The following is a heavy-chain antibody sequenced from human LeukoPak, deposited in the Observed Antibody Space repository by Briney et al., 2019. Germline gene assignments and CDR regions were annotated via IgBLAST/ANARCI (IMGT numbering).Heavy chain of an antibody. J-gene: IGHJ6*02. D-gene: IGHD2-2*02. Sequence: YYADSVKGRFTISRDNSKNTLYLQMNSLRAEDTAVYYCARGLYCSSTSCSTSYYYYYGMDVWGQGTTVTVSS. CDR3: ARGLYCSSTSCSTSYYYYYGMDV. V-gene: IGHV3-30*01.